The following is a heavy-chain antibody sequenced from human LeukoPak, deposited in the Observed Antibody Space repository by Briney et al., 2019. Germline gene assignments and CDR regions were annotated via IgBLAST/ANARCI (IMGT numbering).Heavy chain of an antibody. CDR3: ARGFTIFGVVTPDYFDY. CDR2: IKQDGSEK. D-gene: IGHD3-3*01. Sequence: GGSLRLSCAASGFTFSSYWMSWVRQAPGKGLEWVANIKQDGSEKYYVDSVKGRFTICRDNANNSLYLQMNSLRAEDTAVYYCARGFTIFGVVTPDYFDYWGQGTLVTVSS. J-gene: IGHJ4*02. V-gene: IGHV3-7*01. CDR1: GFTFSSYW.